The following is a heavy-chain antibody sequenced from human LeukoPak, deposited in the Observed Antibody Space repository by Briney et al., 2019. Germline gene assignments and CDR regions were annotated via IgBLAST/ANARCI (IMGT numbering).Heavy chain of an antibody. CDR2: INPNSGGT. D-gene: IGHD5-12*01. V-gene: IGHV1-2*02. J-gene: IGHJ5*02. CDR3: ARDPYSGYGVNWFDP. Sequence: VSVKVSYKPSGGTFNSYSISWVRQAPGQALEGMGWINPNSGGTNYAQKLQGRVTMTRDTSISTAYMELSSLRSEDTAVYYCARDPYSGYGVNWFDPWGQGTLVTVSS. CDR1: GGTFNSYS.